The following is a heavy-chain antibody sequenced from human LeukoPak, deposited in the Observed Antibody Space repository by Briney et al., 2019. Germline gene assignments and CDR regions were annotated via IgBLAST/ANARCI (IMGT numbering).Heavy chain of an antibody. CDR2: ISYDGNNK. CDR1: GFTFSTYG. CDR3: AKDRWFGELSDYYYGMDV. J-gene: IGHJ6*02. Sequence: GGSLRLSCAASGFTFSTYGMHWVRQAPGKGLEWVAVISYDGNNKYYADSVKSRFTISRDNSKNTLYLQMNSLRAEDTAVYYCAKDRWFGELSDYYYGMDVWGQGTTVTVSS. V-gene: IGHV3-30*18. D-gene: IGHD3-10*01.